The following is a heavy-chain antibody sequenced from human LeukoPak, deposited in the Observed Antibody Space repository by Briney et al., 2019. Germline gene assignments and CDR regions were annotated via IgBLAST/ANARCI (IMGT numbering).Heavy chain of an antibody. Sequence: GGSLRLSCIVSGFTFSNYEMNWVRQAPGKGREWMSFIDSGGGTILYADSVKGRFTTSRDDAKTSVYLEMTSLRAEDTAIYYCARDFSGDEAFDYWGQGTLVTVSS. CDR2: IDSGGGTI. CDR3: ARDFSGDEAFDY. J-gene: IGHJ4*02. V-gene: IGHV3-48*03. D-gene: IGHD5-12*01. CDR1: GFTFSNYE.